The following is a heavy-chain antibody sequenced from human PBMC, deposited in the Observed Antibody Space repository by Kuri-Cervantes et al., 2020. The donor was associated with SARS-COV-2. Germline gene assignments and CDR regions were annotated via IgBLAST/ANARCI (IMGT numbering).Heavy chain of an antibody. J-gene: IGHJ6*02. Sequence: LSLTCAASGFTFSSYAMHWVRQAPGKGLEWVAVISYDGSNKYYADSVKGRFTFSRDNSKNTLYLQMNSLRAEDTAVYYCARDLFGGGGYYYGMDVWGQGTTVTVSS. D-gene: IGHD4-23*01. V-gene: IGHV3-30-3*01. CDR2: ISYDGSNK. CDR3: ARDLFGGGGYYYGMDV. CDR1: GFTFSSYA.